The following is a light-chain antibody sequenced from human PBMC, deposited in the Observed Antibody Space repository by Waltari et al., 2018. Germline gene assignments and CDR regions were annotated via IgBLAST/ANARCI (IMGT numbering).Light chain of an antibody. Sequence: EIVLTQSPGPLSLSPGERATLSCRASQSVSSSYLAWYQQKPGQAPRVLIHGASNRATGIPDRFSGRGSGTDFTLTISRLEPEDFAVYYCQQYGSSPWTFGQGTKVEIK. V-gene: IGKV3-20*01. CDR2: GAS. J-gene: IGKJ1*01. CDR1: QSVSSSY. CDR3: QQYGSSPWT.